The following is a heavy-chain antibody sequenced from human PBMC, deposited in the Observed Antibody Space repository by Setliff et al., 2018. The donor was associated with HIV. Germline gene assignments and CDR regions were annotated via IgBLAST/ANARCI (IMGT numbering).Heavy chain of an antibody. CDR3: ARGDGYSFGFNYFDY. D-gene: IGHD5-18*01. CDR1: GYSISSGYY. Sequence: PSETLSLTCAVSGYSISSGYYWGWIRQTPGKGLEWIGSIYHSGTTYYNPSLRSRVTISLDTSKNQFSLKLSSVTAADTAVYYCARGDGYSFGFNYFDYWGQGTLVTVSS. CDR2: IYHSGTT. V-gene: IGHV4-38-2*01. J-gene: IGHJ4*02.